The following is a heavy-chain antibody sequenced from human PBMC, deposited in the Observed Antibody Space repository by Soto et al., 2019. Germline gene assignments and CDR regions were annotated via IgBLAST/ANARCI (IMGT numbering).Heavy chain of an antibody. D-gene: IGHD4-17*01. V-gene: IGHV1-3*01. J-gene: IGHJ4*02. CDR2: INAGRGKT. Sequence: QGQLVQSGAEVKKPGASVKVSCGTSGFSFTSYSFHWVRQAPAQGLQWMGWINAGRGKTKYSQQFQGRVTFTWDTSANTVYMELSRLTSEDTSVFYCARWIDNGYFDSWGQGTLVTVSP. CDR3: ARWIDNGYFDS. CDR1: GFSFTSYS.